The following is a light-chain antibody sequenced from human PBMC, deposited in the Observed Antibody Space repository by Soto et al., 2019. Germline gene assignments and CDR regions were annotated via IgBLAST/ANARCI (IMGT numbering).Light chain of an antibody. Sequence: DMVMTHSPLSLPVTPGEPASISCRSSQSLLHSNGYNYLDWYLQKPGQSPQLLIYLGSNRASGVPDRFSGSGSGTDFTLKISRVEDDAVAVYSCMQDLQTPWTLGQGTKVDIK. V-gene: IGKV2-28*01. CDR3: MQDLQTPWT. CDR2: LGS. CDR1: QSLLHSNGYNY. J-gene: IGKJ1*01.